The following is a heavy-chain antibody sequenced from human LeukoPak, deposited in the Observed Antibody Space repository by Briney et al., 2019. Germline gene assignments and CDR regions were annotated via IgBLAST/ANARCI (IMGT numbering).Heavy chain of an antibody. J-gene: IGHJ4*02. CDR3: AKGRPHNSDSVEFDY. V-gene: IGHV3-74*01. CDR2: INSDGSSI. Sequence: GGSLRLSCAASGFTFSSHWMHWVRQAPGKGLVWVSRINSDGSSISYADSVKGRFTISRDNAKNTLYLQMNSLRAEDTAVYYCAKGRPHNSDSVEFDYWGQGTLVIVSS. CDR1: GFTFSSHW. D-gene: IGHD5/OR15-5a*01.